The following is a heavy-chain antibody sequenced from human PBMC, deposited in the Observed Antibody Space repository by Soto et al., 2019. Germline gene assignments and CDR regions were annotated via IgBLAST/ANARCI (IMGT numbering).Heavy chain of an antibody. CDR3: ARRLRCSGGSCYWFDP. V-gene: IGHV4-39*01. J-gene: IGHJ5*02. CDR1: GGSISSSSYY. D-gene: IGHD2-15*01. Sequence: SETLSLTCTVSGGSISSSSYYWGWIRQPPGKGLEWIGSIYYSGSTYYNPSLKSRVTISVDTSKNQFSLKLSSVTAADTAVYYCARRLRCSGGSCYWFDPWGQGTLVTVPS. CDR2: IYYSGST.